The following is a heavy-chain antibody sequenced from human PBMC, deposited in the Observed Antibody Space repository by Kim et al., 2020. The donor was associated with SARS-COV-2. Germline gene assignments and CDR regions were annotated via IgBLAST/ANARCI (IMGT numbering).Heavy chain of an antibody. D-gene: IGHD6-19*01. V-gene: IGHV1-69*04. CDR1: GGTFSSYA. J-gene: IGHJ6*02. CDR2: IIPILGIA. CDR3: ARGGYSSGWYAGDV. Sequence: SVKVSCKASGGTFSSYAISWVRQDPGQGLEWMGRIIPILGIANYAQKFQGRVTITADKSTSTAYMELSSLRSEDTAVYYCARGGYSSGWYAGDVWGQGTTVTVSS.